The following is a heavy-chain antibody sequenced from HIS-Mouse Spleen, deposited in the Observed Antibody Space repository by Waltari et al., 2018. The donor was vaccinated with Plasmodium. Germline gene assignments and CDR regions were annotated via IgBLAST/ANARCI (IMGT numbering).Heavy chain of an antibody. CDR2: IYHSGST. Sequence: QVQLKESGPGLVKPSETLSLTCTVSGYSISSGYYWGWIRQPPGRGLEWIGSIYHSGSTYYNPSLKSRVTISVDTSKNQFSLKLSSVTAADTAVYYCARAESSIAARHYYYYGMDVWGQGTTVTVSS. CDR1: GYSISSGYY. CDR3: ARAESSIAARHYYYYGMDV. V-gene: IGHV4-38-2*02. J-gene: IGHJ6*02. D-gene: IGHD6-6*01.